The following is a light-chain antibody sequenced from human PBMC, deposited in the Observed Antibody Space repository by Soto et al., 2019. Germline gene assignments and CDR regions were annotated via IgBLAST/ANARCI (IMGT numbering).Light chain of an antibody. CDR2: DAS. Sequence: EIVWTQSPATLSLSPGERATLSCRASQSINKYLAWFQPKPGQAPSLLIYDASNRATGIPGRFSGSGSGTDFTLTIRSLEPEDFAVYYCQQRSNRITFGQGTRLEIK. CDR3: QQRSNRIT. J-gene: IGKJ5*01. CDR1: QSINKY. V-gene: IGKV3-11*01.